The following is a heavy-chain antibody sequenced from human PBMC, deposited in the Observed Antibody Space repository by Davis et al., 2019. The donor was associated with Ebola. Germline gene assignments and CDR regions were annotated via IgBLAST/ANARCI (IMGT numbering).Heavy chain of an antibody. CDR3: ARDRGSNYYYYGMDV. CDR2: ISAYNGNT. Sequence: ASVKVSCKASGYTFTSYGISWVRQAPGQGLEWMGWISAYNGNTNYAQKLQGRVTMTTDTSTSTAYMELSSLRSEDTAVYYCARDRGSNYYYYGMDVWGQGTTVTVSS. CDR1: GYTFTSYG. D-gene: IGHD4-11*01. V-gene: IGHV1-18*01. J-gene: IGHJ6*02.